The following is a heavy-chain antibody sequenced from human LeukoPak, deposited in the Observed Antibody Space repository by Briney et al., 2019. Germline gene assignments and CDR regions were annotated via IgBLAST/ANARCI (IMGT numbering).Heavy chain of an antibody. V-gene: IGHV4-59*01. CDR2: IYYSGST. D-gene: IGHD1-7*01. CDR1: GGSIRSYY. J-gene: IGHJ4*02. CDR3: AGGNSAIDY. Sequence: PSETLSLTCTVSGGSIRSYYWSWIRQPPGKGLEWIGYIYYSGSTNYNPSPKSRVNISVDTSKNQFSLKLSSVAAEDRAVYYCAGGNSAIDYWGQGTLVTVSS.